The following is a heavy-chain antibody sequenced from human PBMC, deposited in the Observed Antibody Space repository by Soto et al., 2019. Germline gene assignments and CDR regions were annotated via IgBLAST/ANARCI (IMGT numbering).Heavy chain of an antibody. D-gene: IGHD3-10*01. CDR3: TRVVDGSDGEFDY. CDR1: GFSFGEYD. CDR2: IGSDGGGT. J-gene: IGHJ4*02. Sequence: GGSRRLSFVVSGFSFGEYDMNWGGQAPGKGLEWVSRIGSDGGGTTYADSVKGRFTIYRDNAKNTLYMKMNSLSAEETAVYYCTRVVDGSDGEFDYWGQGTLVTVSS. V-gene: IGHV3-74*01.